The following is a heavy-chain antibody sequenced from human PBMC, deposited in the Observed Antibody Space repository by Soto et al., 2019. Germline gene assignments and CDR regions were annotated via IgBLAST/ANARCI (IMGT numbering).Heavy chain of an antibody. J-gene: IGHJ4*02. V-gene: IGHV4-34*01. D-gene: IGHD3-9*01. CDR2: INHSGST. CDR1: GGSFSGYY. Sequence: SETLSLTCAVYGGSFSGYYWSWIRQPPGKGLEWIGEINHSGSTNYNPSLKSRVTISVDTSKNQFSLKLSSVTAADTAVYYCATTGYSPKVDYWGQGTLVTVSS. CDR3: ATTGYSPKVDY.